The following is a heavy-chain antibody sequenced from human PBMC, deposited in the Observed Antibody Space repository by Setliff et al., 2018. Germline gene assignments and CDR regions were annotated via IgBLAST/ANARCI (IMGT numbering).Heavy chain of an antibody. V-gene: IGHV4-59*08. CDR1: GGSISSHY. J-gene: IGHJ4*02. CDR3: ARGTSGYLSY. CDR2: INHSGST. D-gene: IGHD3-22*01. Sequence: SETLSLTCTVSGGSISSHYWSWIRQPPGKGLEWIGEINHSGSTYYNPSLKSRVTISVDTSKNQFSLKLSSVTAADTAVYYCARGTSGYLSYWGQGTLVTVSS.